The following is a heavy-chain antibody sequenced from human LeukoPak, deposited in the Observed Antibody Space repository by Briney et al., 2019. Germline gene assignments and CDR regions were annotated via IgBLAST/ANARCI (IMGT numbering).Heavy chain of an antibody. Sequence: SETLSLTCTVSGGSISSYYWSWIRQPPGKGLEWIGYIYYSGSTNYNPSLKSRVTISVDTSKNQFSLKLSSVTAADTAVYYCARAGFGGITMVRGVRSWFDPWGQGTLVTVSS. CDR2: IYYSGST. CDR3: ARAGFGGITMVRGVRSWFDP. J-gene: IGHJ5*02. CDR1: GGSISSYY. D-gene: IGHD3-10*01. V-gene: IGHV4-59*12.